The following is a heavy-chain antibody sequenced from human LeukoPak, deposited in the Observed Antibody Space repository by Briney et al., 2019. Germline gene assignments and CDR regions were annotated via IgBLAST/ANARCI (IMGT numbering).Heavy chain of an antibody. CDR3: ARTIAQYSNTWLYYYYGLDV. CDR2: ISDDGRNK. V-gene: IGHV3-30*04. CDR1: GFTFSSYD. D-gene: IGHD2-21*01. Sequence: PGGSLRLSCAASGFTFSSYDMHWVRQAPGKGLEWVAVISDDGRNKYYADFVKGRFTISRDNSKSTLYLQMNSLRADDTAVYYCARTIAQYSNTWLYYYYGLDVWGQGTTVTVSS. J-gene: IGHJ6*02.